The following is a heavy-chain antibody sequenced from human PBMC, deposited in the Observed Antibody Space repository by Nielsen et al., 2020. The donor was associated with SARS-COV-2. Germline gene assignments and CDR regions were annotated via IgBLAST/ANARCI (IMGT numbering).Heavy chain of an antibody. V-gene: IGHV3-21*01. CDR2: ISSSSSYI. CDR3: ARDKRWLGD. J-gene: IGHJ4*02. Sequence: GESLKISCAASGFTFSSFSMNWVRQAPGKGLEWVSSISSSSSYIYYADSVKGRFTISRDNAKNSLYLQMNSLRAEDTAVYYCARDKRWLGDWGQGTLVTVSS. D-gene: IGHD5-24*01. CDR1: GFTFSSFS.